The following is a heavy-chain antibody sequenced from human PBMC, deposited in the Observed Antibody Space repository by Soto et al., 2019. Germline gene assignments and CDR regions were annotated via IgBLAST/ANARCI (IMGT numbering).Heavy chain of an antibody. D-gene: IGHD4-17*01. CDR1: GGSFSGYY. CDR3: ARLRTTRIGYYFDY. J-gene: IGHJ4*02. CDR2: INHSGST. Sequence: PSETLSLTCAVYGGSFSGYYWSWIRQPPGKGLEWIGEINHSGSTNYNPSLKSRVTISVDTSKNQFPLKLSSVTAADTAVYYCARLRTTRIGYYFDYWGQGTLVTVSS. V-gene: IGHV4-34*01.